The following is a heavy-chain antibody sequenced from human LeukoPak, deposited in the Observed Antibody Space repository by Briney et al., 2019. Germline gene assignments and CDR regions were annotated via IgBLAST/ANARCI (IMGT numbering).Heavy chain of an antibody. CDR1: GFPFTDYV. CDR2: TSADESIK. Sequence: PGGSLRLSCTVSGFPFTDYVIHWARQAPGKGLEWVAVTSADESIKIYNDSVRGRLTISRDNSKNIQYLQMNSVRVEDTAVYYCARDPVLGAPDYLDYWGRGTLVTVSS. J-gene: IGHJ4*02. D-gene: IGHD1-26*01. V-gene: IGHV3-30-3*01. CDR3: ARDPVLGAPDYLDY.